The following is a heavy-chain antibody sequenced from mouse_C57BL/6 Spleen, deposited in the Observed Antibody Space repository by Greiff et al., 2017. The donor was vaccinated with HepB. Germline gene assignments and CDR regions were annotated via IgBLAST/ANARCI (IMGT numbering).Heavy chain of an antibody. CDR1: GYTFTSYW. Sequence: QVQLKQPGAELVKPGASVKLSCKASGYTFTSYWMQWVQQRPGQGLEWIGEIDPSDSYTNYNQKFKGKATLTVDTSSSTASMQLSSLTSEDSAVYYCARGGYFDVWGTGTTVTVSS. CDR2: IDPSDSYT. J-gene: IGHJ1*03. CDR3: ARGGYFDV. V-gene: IGHV1-50*01.